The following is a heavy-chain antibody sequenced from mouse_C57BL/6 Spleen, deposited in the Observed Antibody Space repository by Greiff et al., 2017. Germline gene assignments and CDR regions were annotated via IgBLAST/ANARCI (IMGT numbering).Heavy chain of an antibody. V-gene: IGHV5-16*01. CDR2: INYDGSST. CDR1: GFTFSDYY. J-gene: IGHJ2*01. CDR3: ARDLGNYGFDY. D-gene: IGHD2-1*01. Sequence: EVMLVESEGGLVQPGSSLKLSCTASGFTFSDYYMAWVRQVPEKCLEWVANINYDGSSTYYLDSLKSRFIISRDNAKNILYLQMSSLKSEDTATYYCARDLGNYGFDYWGQGTTLTVSS.